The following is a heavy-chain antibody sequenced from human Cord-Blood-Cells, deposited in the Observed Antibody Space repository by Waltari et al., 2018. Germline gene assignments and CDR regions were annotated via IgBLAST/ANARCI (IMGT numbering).Heavy chain of an antibody. J-gene: IGHJ6*02. CDR3: ARGYSISYYYYGMDV. Sequence: QVQLVQSGAEGKKPRALVPASCTAFGHTLTGYNISWVRTGSGKGLEWMGWINPNSVDTNYAQKFQGRVTMTRDTSISTAYMELRRLRSDDTAVYYCARGYSISYYYYGMDVWGQGTTVTVSS. D-gene: IGHD6-6*01. V-gene: IGHV1-2*02. CDR2: INPNSVDT. CDR1: GHTLTGYN.